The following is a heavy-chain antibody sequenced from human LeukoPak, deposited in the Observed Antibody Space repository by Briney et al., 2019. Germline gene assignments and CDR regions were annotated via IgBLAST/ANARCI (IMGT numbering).Heavy chain of an antibody. Sequence: PGGSLRLSCAASGFTFSDYEVNWVRQVPGKGLECVSYISSSGSTIYYADSVKGRFTISRDNAKNSLYLQMNSLRAEDTALYYCAKDSWFGERWGYLQHWGQGTLVTVSS. CDR2: ISSSGSTI. D-gene: IGHD3-10*01. CDR1: GFTFSDYE. V-gene: IGHV3-48*03. CDR3: AKDSWFGERWGYLQH. J-gene: IGHJ1*01.